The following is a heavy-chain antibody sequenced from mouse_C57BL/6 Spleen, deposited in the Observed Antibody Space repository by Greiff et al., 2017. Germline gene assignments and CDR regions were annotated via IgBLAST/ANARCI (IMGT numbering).Heavy chain of an antibody. D-gene: IGHD2-2*01. Sequence: VQLQQPGAELVKPGASVKLSCKASGYTFTSYWMHWVKQRPGQGLEWIGMIHPNSGSTNYNEKFKSKATLTVDKSSSTAYMQLSSLTSEDSAVYYCARWLPQDYFDDWGQGTTLTVSS. CDR1: GYTFTSYW. J-gene: IGHJ2*01. CDR3: ARWLPQDYFDD. CDR2: IHPNSGST. V-gene: IGHV1-64*01.